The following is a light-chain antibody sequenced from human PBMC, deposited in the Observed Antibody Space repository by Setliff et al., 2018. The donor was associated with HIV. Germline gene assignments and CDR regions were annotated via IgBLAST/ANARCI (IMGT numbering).Light chain of an antibody. CDR3: SSYAITNTLP. J-gene: IGLJ1*01. CDR1: SSDVGGYNY. Sequence: HSALTQPASVSGSPGQSITISCTGTSSDVGGYNYVSWYQQHPGKAPKLIIYEVRNRPSGVSNRFSGSKSGNTASLTISGLQTEDEGDYYCSSYAITNTLPFGTGTKVTVL. V-gene: IGLV2-14*01. CDR2: EVR.